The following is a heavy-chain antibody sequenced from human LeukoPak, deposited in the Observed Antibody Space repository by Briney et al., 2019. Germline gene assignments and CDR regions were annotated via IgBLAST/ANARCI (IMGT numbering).Heavy chain of an antibody. Sequence: AGSLRLSCAASGFTVSSNYMSWVRQAPGKGLEWVSVIYSGGSTYSEDSVKGRFTISRDNSKNTLYLQMNSRRAEDTGVYYCAREDWGTFDYWGEGTLLTVSS. CDR3: AREDWGTFDY. V-gene: IGHV3-66*02. D-gene: IGHD3-16*01. J-gene: IGHJ4*02. CDR2: IYSGGST. CDR1: GFTVSSNY.